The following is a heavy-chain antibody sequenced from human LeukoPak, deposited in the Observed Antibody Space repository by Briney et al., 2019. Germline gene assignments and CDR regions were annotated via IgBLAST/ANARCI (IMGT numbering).Heavy chain of an antibody. CDR1: GYSFTSYW. CDR3: ARPHFYASGSPYYLDY. D-gene: IGHD3-10*01. V-gene: IGHV5-51*01. J-gene: IGHJ4*02. CDR2: IYPANSDT. Sequence: GESLKISCKGSGYSFTSYWIGWVRQMPGKGLEWMGIIYPANSDTSYNPSFKGQVTISADKSISTAYLQWSNLKASDTAMYYCARPHFYASGSPYYLDYWGQGTLVTVSS.